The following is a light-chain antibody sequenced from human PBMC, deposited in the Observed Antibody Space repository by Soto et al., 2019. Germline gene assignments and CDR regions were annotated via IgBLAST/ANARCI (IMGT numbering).Light chain of an antibody. CDR1: QTVFSTY. Sequence: ETVLTQSPVTLSCASWERATRSCVASQTVFSTYLAWYQQKPGQAPRLLIHGASSRATGIPDRFSGSGSGTDFTLTISSLEPEDFAVYYCQQYGSSPFTFGPGTKVDIK. CDR2: GAS. V-gene: IGKV3-20*01. J-gene: IGKJ3*01. CDR3: QQYGSSPFT.